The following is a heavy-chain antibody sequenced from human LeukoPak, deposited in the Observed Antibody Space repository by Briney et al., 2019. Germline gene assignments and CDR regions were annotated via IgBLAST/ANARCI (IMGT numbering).Heavy chain of an antibody. CDR2: IIPISGTA. Sequence: EASVKVSCKASGGTFSSYAISWVRQAPGQGLEWMGGIIPISGTANYAQKFQGRVTITADESTSTAYMELSSLRSEDTAVYYCARFKSDSSGWIFDYWGQGTLVTVSS. J-gene: IGHJ4*02. V-gene: IGHV1-69*01. CDR3: ARFKSDSSGWIFDY. D-gene: IGHD6-19*01. CDR1: GGTFSSYA.